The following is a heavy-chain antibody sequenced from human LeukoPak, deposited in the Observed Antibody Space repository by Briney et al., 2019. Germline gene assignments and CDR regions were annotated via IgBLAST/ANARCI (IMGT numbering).Heavy chain of an antibody. Sequence: GASVKVSCKVSGYTLTELSMHWVRQAPGKGLEWMGGFDPEDGETIYAQKFQGRVTITRDTSASTAYMELSSLRSEDTAVYYCAREGKYCSGGSCPYYFDYWGQGTLVTVSS. CDR2: FDPEDGET. J-gene: IGHJ4*02. CDR3: AREGKYCSGGSCPYYFDY. D-gene: IGHD2-15*01. V-gene: IGHV1-24*01. CDR1: GYTLTELS.